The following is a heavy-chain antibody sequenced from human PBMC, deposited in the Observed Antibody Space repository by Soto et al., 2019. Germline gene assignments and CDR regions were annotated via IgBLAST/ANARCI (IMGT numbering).Heavy chain of an antibody. V-gene: IGHV3-7*01. Sequence: PGGSLRLSCAASGIRFTSSWMSWVRQAPGKGLEWVAHINQDGGQKYYVDSAKGRFTISRDNAKTPLYLQMNSLRAEDTAVFYCVSWADAADEDYFHHWGQGTLVTVSS. J-gene: IGHJ1*01. D-gene: IGHD3-16*01. CDR3: VSWADAADEDYFHH. CDR2: INQDGGQK. CDR1: GIRFTSSW.